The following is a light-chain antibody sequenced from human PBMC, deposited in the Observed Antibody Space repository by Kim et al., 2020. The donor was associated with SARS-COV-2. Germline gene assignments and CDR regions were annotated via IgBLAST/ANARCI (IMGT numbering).Light chain of an antibody. J-gene: IGKJ2*01. CDR2: DAS. CDR3: QQYDIWPPYT. V-gene: IGKV3-15*01. CDR1: RGVRNK. Sequence: VSPRESAPLSSRASRGVRNKLVWYQLRRGQSPRLLVYDASVRVGGIPYRFNCSGSGTEFTLTIISRQSEDFAFYYCQQYDIWPPYTFGQGTKLEI.